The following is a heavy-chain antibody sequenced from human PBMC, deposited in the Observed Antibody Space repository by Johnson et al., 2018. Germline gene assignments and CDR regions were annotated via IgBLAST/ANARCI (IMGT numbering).Heavy chain of an antibody. J-gene: IGHJ6*04. CDR2: IWPGDSDT. CDR3: AKQRERGTSYMDV. V-gene: IGHV5-51*01. CDR1: GYSFTNNW. D-gene: IGHD3-16*01. Sequence: EVQLVETGAEVKKPGESLKISCKGSGYSFTNNWIGWVRQMPGEGLEWMGIIWPGDSDTKYSPAFQGQVTISADRSISTVYLLGSSLKASDTAMYYCAKQRERGTSYMDVWGNVTTVTVSS.